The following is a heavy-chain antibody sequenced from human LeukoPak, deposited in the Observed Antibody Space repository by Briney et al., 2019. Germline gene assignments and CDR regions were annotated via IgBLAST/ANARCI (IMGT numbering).Heavy chain of an antibody. CDR1: GFTFSAYG. CDR2: IGTTSSTI. J-gene: IGHJ4*02. V-gene: IGHV3-48*01. D-gene: IGHD5-18*01. Sequence: GGSLRLSCAASGFTFSAYGMNWVRQAPGKGLEWVSFIGTTSSTIYYADSVRGRFTISRDNAKNSLYLQMNSLRAEDTAVYYCARDYTAMVGWGQGTLVTVSS. CDR3: ARDYTAMVG.